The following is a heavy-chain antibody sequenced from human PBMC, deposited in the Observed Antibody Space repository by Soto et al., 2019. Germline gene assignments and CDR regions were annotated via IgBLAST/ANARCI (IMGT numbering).Heavy chain of an antibody. CDR1: GFTFNSYA. J-gene: IGHJ5*02. CDR3: AKDLYYYDFSLDDS. V-gene: IGHV3-30*04. Sequence: EHLVESGGGVVQPGRSLRLSCTGSGFTFNSYAMHWVRLAPGKGLEWVAVVSYDGSIENYADSVRGRFTISRDNSKNTVLLQMNSLRVEDTAVYYCAKDLYYYDFSLDDSWGQGTLVTVSS. CDR2: VSYDGSIE. D-gene: IGHD3-16*01.